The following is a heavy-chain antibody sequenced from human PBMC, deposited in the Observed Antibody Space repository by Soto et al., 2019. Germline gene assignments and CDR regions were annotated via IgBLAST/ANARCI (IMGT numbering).Heavy chain of an antibody. CDR2: IWYDGSNK. D-gene: IGHD6-13*01. Sequence: PGGSLRLSCAASGFTFSSYGMHWVRQAPGKGLEWVAVIWYDGSNKYYADSVKGRFTISRDNSKNTLYLQMNSLRAEDTAVYYCARDYIGAAAGSPPDYWGQGTLVTV. V-gene: IGHV3-33*01. CDR1: GFTFSSYG. CDR3: ARDYIGAAAGSPPDY. J-gene: IGHJ4*02.